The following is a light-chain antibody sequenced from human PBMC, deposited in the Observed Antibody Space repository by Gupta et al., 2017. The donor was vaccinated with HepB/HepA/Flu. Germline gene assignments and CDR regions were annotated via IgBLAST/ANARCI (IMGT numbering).Light chain of an antibody. J-gene: IGKJ3*01. CDR1: QGISNY. CDR3: QKDTNAPYT. V-gene: IGKV1-27*01. Sequence: DIQMTQSPSSLSASVGDRVTITSRASQGISNYLAWYQQKPGKVPKLLIYAASTLRSGVPSRFSGSGSGTEFTLTISSLQPEDVATYYCQKDTNAPYTFGHGTKVDIK. CDR2: AAS.